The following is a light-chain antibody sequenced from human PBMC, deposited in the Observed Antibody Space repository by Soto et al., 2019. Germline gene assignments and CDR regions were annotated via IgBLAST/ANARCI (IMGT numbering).Light chain of an antibody. CDR1: QSVSSN. J-gene: IGKJ1*01. V-gene: IGKV3-15*01. CDR3: QQYHSYRS. Sequence: EIVMTPSPATLSVSPVERATLSCRASQSVSSNLAWYQQKPGQAPRLLIFGASTRATGIPARFSGSGSGTEFTLTISSLQSDDFATYYCQQYHSYRSFGQGTKVDIK. CDR2: GAS.